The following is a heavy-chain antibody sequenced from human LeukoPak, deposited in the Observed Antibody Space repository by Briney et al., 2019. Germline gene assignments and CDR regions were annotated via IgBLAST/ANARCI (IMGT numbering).Heavy chain of an antibody. CDR1: GFAFSTYA. J-gene: IGHJ4*02. Sequence: GGSLRPSCAASGFAFSTYAMSWVRQAPGMGLEWVSAISGSGGSTYYADSVKGRFTISRDNAKNTLYLLMNNLRAEDTAVYYCAKEESSSPRYYFEYWGQGTLVTVSS. CDR3: AKEESSSPRYYFEY. V-gene: IGHV3-23*01. CDR2: ISGSGGST. D-gene: IGHD6-6*01.